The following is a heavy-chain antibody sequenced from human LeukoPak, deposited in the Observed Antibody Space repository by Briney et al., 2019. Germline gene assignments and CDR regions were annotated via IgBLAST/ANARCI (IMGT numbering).Heavy chain of an antibody. CDR2: ITPYNSPT. Sequence: LGASAKLSCKASGYTFTNYGISWVRQAPGQGLEWMGGITPYNSPTNYAQKIQGRVTMTTDTSTNTAYMDLRSLRSDDTAVYYCERVWGYCGNTNCYQSFDYWGQGTLVTVTS. V-gene: IGHV1-18*01. CDR1: GYTFTNYG. CDR3: ERVWGYCGNTNCYQSFDY. J-gene: IGHJ4*02. D-gene: IGHD2-2*01.